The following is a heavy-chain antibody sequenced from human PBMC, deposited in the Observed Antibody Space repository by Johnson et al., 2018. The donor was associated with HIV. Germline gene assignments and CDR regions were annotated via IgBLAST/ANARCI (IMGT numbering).Heavy chain of an antibody. J-gene: IGHJ3*02. CDR3: VKEASRGTVTQAPDAFDI. Sequence: QVQLVESGGGVVQPGKSLRLSFVASGLSFSSFGMHWVRQAPGKGLEWVAFIWYDGSRKYYPDSVKGRFTISRVNSKNMLYLQMNSLRVEDTAVYYCVKEASRGTVTQAPDAFDIWGQGTMVTVSS. CDR2: IWYDGSRK. V-gene: IGHV3-30*02. D-gene: IGHD4-17*01. CDR1: GLSFSSFG.